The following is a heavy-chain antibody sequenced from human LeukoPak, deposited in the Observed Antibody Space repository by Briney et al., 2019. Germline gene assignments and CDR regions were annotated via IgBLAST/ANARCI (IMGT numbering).Heavy chain of an antibody. CDR2: ISGSGT. CDR1: GFTFSRYA. D-gene: IGHD1-14*01. V-gene: IGHV3-23*01. Sequence: GGSLRLSCAASGFTFSRYAMSWVRQAPGKGLEWVSGISGSGTYYADSVKGRFTISRDNSKNTLNLQMNSLRAEDTALYYCASGYYFDYWGQGTLVTVSS. J-gene: IGHJ4*02. CDR3: ASGYYFDY.